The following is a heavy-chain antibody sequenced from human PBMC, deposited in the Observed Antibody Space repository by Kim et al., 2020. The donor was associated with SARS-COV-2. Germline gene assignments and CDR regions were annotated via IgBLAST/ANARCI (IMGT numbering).Heavy chain of an antibody. CDR1: GGSFSGYY. CDR2: INHSGST. V-gene: IGHV4-34*01. Sequence: SETLSLTCAVYGGSFSGYYWSWIRQPPGKGLEWIGEINHSGSTNYNPSLKSRVTISVDTSKNQFSLKLSSVTAADTAVYYCARGEMAYVDIVATIKGDWFDAWGQGPLLTDSS. D-gene: IGHD5-12*01. J-gene: IGHJ5*02. CDR3: ARGEMAYVDIVATIKGDWFDA.